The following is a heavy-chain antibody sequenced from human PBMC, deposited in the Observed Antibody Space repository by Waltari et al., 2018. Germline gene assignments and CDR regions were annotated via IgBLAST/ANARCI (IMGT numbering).Heavy chain of an antibody. CDR3: AIGKGCELLYLDY. V-gene: IGHV3-7*01. CDR1: GFTFSSYW. J-gene: IGHJ4*02. CDR2: VKQDGSEK. D-gene: IGHD1-26*01. Sequence: EVQLVASGGGLVQPGGALRLSCAASGFTFSSYWMSWVRQAPGKGRWWVANVKQDGSEKYAVDFVKCRFTISRDNAKNSLFLQMNILRAEDTAVYYCAIGKGCELLYLDYWGQGTLVTVSS.